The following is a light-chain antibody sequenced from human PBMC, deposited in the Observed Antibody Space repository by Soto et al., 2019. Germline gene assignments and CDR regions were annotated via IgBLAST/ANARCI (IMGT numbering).Light chain of an antibody. J-gene: IGKJ4*01. CDR2: AAS. V-gene: IGKV1-39*01. CDR1: QSISNY. Sequence: DMEMTQSPSSLSASVGDRVTITCRASQSISNYLNWYQQKPGKAPNLLIYAASSLQSGVPSRFSGSGSGTDFTLTISSLQPEDFATYYCQQTNSFPLTFGGGTKVEIK. CDR3: QQTNSFPLT.